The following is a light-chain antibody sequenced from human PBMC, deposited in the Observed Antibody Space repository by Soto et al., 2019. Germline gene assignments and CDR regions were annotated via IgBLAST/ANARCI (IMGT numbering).Light chain of an antibody. J-gene: IGKJ5*01. V-gene: IGKV1-33*01. CDR2: DAS. CDR3: QQYDNLPV. CDR1: QDISNY. Sequence: DLQMTQSPSSLSASVGDRVTITCQASQDISNYLNWYQQKPGKAPKLLIYDASNLETGVPSRFSGGGSGTDFTFTISTLQPEDIATYYCQQYDNLPVFGQGTRLEIK.